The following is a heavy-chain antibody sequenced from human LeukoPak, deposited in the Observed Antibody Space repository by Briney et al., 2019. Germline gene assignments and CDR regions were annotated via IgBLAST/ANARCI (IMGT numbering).Heavy chain of an antibody. CDR2: ISYDGNNI. V-gene: IGHV3-30*18. J-gene: IGHJ4*02. Sequence: PGGSLRLSSAASAFTFSSYGMHWVRQAPGKGLGWVAVISYDGNNISYANPMTGRPTISRDHSKNTLYLQMNSLTAEDSAANYRSKGELRYGQLGRLYWGQGTPVTVSS. CDR3: SKGELRYGQLGRLY. D-gene: IGHD3-10*01. CDR1: AFTFSSYG.